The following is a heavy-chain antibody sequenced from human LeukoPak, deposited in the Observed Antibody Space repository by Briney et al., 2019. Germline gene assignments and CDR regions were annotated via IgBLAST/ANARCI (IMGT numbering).Heavy chain of an antibody. D-gene: IGHD6-19*01. V-gene: IGHV4-34*12. CDR3: ARTQQWLVTGGYYFDY. CDR2: IIHSGST. Sequence: SETLSLTCAVSGGSLCGYYWSWIRQPPGEGLEWIGEIIHSGSTNYNPSLTSRVTISVDTSKDQYSLKLSSVTAAVSAVYYCARTQQWLVTGGYYFDYWGQGTLVSVSS. CDR1: GGSLCGYY. J-gene: IGHJ4*02.